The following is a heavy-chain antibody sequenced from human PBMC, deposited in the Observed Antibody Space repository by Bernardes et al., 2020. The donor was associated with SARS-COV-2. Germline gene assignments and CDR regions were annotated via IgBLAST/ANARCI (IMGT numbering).Heavy chain of an antibody. V-gene: IGHV1-24*01. J-gene: IGHJ4*02. D-gene: IGHD6-19*01. CDR2: FDPKLGAK. CDR1: GYTLTEFP. CDR3: ARERYVAVAGSAPFDH. Sequence: ASVKVSCKVSGYTLTEFPMHWVRQAPGKGLEWMGGFDPKLGAKMYAQNFQGRVTMTEDTSTDTAYVELRSLRSEDTAVYFCARERYVAVAGSAPFDHWGQGTLVTVSS.